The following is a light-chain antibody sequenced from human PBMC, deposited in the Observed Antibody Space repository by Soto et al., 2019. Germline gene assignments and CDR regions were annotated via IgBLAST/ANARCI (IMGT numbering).Light chain of an antibody. J-gene: IGKJ1*01. CDR2: GAS. CDR3: QQYGSSGP. CDR1: QSVSNNY. Sequence: IVVRQSRRTLSLSLGEGATLSCRASQSVSNNYLAWYQQKPGQAPRLLIYGASNRATGIPDRISGSGSGTDFTLTISRLEPEDFAVYYCQQYGSSGPFGQGTKV. V-gene: IGKV3-20*01.